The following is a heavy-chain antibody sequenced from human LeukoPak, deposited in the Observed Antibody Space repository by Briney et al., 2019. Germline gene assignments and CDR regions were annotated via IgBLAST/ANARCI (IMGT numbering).Heavy chain of an antibody. Sequence: SETLSLTCTVSAGSLNTYYWSWIRHPPGKGLEWIGYIYSTGSTNYNPSLKSRVTISVDTSKNQFSLKLSSVTAADTAVYYCAKTVFLSGWHFDYWGQGTLVTVSS. V-gene: IGHV4-59*08. D-gene: IGHD3-3*01. CDR1: AGSLNTYY. CDR2: IYSTGST. J-gene: IGHJ4*02. CDR3: AKTVFLSGWHFDY.